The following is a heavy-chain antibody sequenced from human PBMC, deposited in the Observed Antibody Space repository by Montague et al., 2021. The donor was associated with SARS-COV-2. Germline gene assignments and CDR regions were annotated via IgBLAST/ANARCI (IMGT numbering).Heavy chain of an antibody. V-gene: IGHV4-61*01. CDR2: IYYSGXT. D-gene: IGHD3-3*01. J-gene: IGHJ6*02. Sequence: SETLSLTCIVSGGSVSSGSYYWSWIRQPPGKGLEWIGYIYYSGXTXYXXXXKXRVTISVDTSKNQFSLKLRSVTAAGTAVYYCARDPWRITIFGVVTRYGMDVWGQGTTVTVSS. CDR3: ARDPWRITIFGVVTRYGMDV. CDR1: GGSVSSGSYY.